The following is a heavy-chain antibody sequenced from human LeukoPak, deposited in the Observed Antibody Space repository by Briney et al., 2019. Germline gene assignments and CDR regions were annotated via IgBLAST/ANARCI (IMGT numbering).Heavy chain of an antibody. CDR3: AKFRLSDSNLD. V-gene: IGHV3-23*01. Sequence: PGGSLRLSCVASGFTFTNYAMTWVRRAPGTGLAWVSSISANLLNTYYADSVKGRFTIPRDNSKNTLYLQMNSLRAEDTAIYYCAKFRLSDSNLDWGQGTLVTVSS. D-gene: IGHD3-22*01. CDR2: ISANLLNT. CDR1: GFTFTNYA. J-gene: IGHJ4*02.